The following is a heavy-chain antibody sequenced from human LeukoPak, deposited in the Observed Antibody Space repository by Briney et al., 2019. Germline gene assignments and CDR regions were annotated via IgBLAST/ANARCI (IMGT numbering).Heavy chain of an antibody. CDR3: ARSVAWGSGGHYHDC. Sequence: GGSLRLSCSASGFTFSSYAMHWVRQAPGKGLEYVSAISSNGGSTYYADSVKGRFTISRDNSKNTLYLQMGSLRAEDTAVYYCARSVAWGSGGHYHDCWGQGTLVTVSS. J-gene: IGHJ4*02. V-gene: IGHV3-64*04. CDR2: ISSNGGST. D-gene: IGHD3-22*01. CDR1: GFTFSSYA.